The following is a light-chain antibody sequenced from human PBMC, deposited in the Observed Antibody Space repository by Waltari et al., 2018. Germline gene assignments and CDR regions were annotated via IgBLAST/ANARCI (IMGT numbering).Light chain of an antibody. Sequence: QSALTQPAAVSGSPGQSITISFTGTSSDVGGYNYVSWYQQHPGKAPKLMIYDVTNRPSGVSNRFSGSKSGNTASLTISGLQAEDEADYYCCSFRSSSTWVFGGGTKLTVL. CDR2: DVT. V-gene: IGLV2-14*01. J-gene: IGLJ3*02. CDR1: SSDVGGYNY. CDR3: CSFRSSSTWV.